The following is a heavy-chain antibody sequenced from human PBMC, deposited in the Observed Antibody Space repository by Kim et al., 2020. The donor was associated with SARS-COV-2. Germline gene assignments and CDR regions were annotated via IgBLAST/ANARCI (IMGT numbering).Heavy chain of an antibody. D-gene: IGHD3-10*01. CDR3: ARHLGPLSDYYYGMDV. V-gene: IGHV5-51*01. CDR2: IYPGDSDT. Sequence: GESLKISCKGSGYSFTSYWIGWVRQMPGKGLEWMGIIYPGDSDTRYSPSFQGQVTISADKSISTAYLQWSSLKASDTAMYYCARHLGPLSDYYYGMDVWGQGPTVTVSS. CDR1: GYSFTSYW. J-gene: IGHJ6*02.